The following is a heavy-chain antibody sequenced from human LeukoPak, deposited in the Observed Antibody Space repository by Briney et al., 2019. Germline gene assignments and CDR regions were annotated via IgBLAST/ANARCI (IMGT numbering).Heavy chain of an antibody. CDR2: ISYDGSNK. Sequence: GGSLRLSCAASGFTFSSHGMHWVRQAPGKGLEWVAVISYDGSNKYYADSVKGRFTISRDNSKNTLYLQMDSLRAEDTAVYYCAKEILGVVTYFDYWGQGTLVTVSS. CDR3: AKEILGVVTYFDY. CDR1: GFTFSSHG. D-gene: IGHD4-23*01. V-gene: IGHV3-30*18. J-gene: IGHJ4*02.